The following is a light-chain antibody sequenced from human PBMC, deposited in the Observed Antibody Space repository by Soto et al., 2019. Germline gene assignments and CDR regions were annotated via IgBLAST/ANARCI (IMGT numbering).Light chain of an antibody. CDR3: EVWDNVDDHLYV. Sequence: SYELTQPPSVSVAPGQTATISCGENNIDSRTVHWYQQKPGQAPLLVVYDNSFRPSGIPNRFSGSNSGNTATLTISRVEAGDEAVYYCEVWDNVDDHLYVFGTGTKVTVL. J-gene: IGLJ1*01. CDR1: NIDSRT. CDR2: DNS. V-gene: IGLV3-21*02.